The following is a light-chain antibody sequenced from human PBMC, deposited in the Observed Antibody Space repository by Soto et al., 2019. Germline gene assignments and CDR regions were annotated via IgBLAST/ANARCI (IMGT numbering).Light chain of an antibody. CDR2: SAS. V-gene: IGKV1-27*01. Sequence: DIQMTQSPSSLSASVVDRVTITFRPSLGIGNALAWYQQKPGTVPKLLIHSASTLQSGVPSRFSGSGSGTDFTLTISSLQPEDVASYYCQKYDSAPTFGPGTKVDIK. J-gene: IGKJ1*01. CDR1: LGIGNA. CDR3: QKYDSAPT.